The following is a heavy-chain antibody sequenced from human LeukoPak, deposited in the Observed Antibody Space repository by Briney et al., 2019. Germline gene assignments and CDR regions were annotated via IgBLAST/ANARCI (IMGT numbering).Heavy chain of an antibody. CDR1: GFTFSNAW. CDR3: AREGSSSWYLFDY. V-gene: IGHV3-21*01. D-gene: IGHD6-13*01. J-gene: IGHJ4*02. Sequence: GGSLRLSCAASGFTFSNAWMNWVRQAPGKGLEWVSSISSSSSYIYYADSVKGRFTISRDNAKNSLYLQMNSLRAEDTAVYYCAREGSSSWYLFDYWGQGTPVTVSS. CDR2: ISSSSSYI.